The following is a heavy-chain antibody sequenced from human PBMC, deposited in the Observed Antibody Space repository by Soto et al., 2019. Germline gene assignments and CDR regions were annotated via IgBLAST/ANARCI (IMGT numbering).Heavy chain of an antibody. CDR2: ISSSSSTI. CDR1: GFTFSSYS. D-gene: IGHD2-15*01. J-gene: IGHJ6*02. Sequence: QXLACADSGFTFSSYSMHWVRQAPGKGLEWVSYISSSSSTIYYADSVKGRFTISRDNAKNSLYLQMNSLRDEDTAVYYCARYCSGGSCYPYYYYGMDAWGQGTTVTVSS. CDR3: ARYCSGGSCYPYYYYGMDA. V-gene: IGHV3-48*02.